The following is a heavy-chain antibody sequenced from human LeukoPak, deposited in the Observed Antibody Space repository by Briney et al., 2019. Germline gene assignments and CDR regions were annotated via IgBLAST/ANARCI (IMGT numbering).Heavy chain of an antibody. CDR1: GFTVSSSY. D-gene: IGHD3-16*01. V-gene: IGHV3-66*02. J-gene: IGHJ3*02. CDR2: IYTGGNT. Sequence: GGSLRLSCAASGFTVSSSYMSWVRQAPGKGLEWVSVIYTGGNTYYADSVTGRFTISRDNSKNTLYLQMNSLRAEDTAVYYCARGGGNDAFDIWGQGTMVTVSS. CDR3: ARGGGNDAFDI.